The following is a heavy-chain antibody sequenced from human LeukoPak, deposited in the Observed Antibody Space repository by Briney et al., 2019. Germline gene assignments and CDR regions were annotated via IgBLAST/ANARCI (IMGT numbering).Heavy chain of an antibody. V-gene: IGHV1-18*01. J-gene: IGHJ4*02. CDR3: ARGARYDSSGYVGSGDY. CDR1: GYTFTSYG. D-gene: IGHD3-22*01. Sequence: ASVKVSCKASGYTFTSYGISWVRQAPGQGLEWMGWISAYNGITNYAQKLQGRVTMTTDTSTSTAYMELRSLRSDDTAVYYCARGARYDSSGYVGSGDYWGQGTLVTVSS. CDR2: ISAYNGIT.